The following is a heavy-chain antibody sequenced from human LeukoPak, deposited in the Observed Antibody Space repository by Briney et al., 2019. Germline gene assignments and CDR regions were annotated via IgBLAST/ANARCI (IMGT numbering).Heavy chain of an antibody. D-gene: IGHD3-16*02. V-gene: IGHV4-61*02. Sequence: PSETLSLTCTVSGGSISSGSYYWSWTRQPAGKGLEWIGRIYTSGSTNYNPSLKSRVTISVDPSKNQFSLKLSSVTAADTAVYYCARGFRFPYAFDIWGQGTMVTVSS. CDR1: GGSISSGSYY. CDR3: ARGFRFPYAFDI. CDR2: IYTSGST. J-gene: IGHJ3*02.